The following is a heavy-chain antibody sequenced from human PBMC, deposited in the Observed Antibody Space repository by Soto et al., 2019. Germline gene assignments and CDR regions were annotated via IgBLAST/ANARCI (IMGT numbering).Heavy chain of an antibody. V-gene: IGHV1-8*02. D-gene: IGHD3-22*01. Sequence: ASVDGSGKTSGYNFITFDVDWVRQATVHGLEWMGWMNPNSGNTGYAQELRGRVTMTRNTSNTTAYMELNSLRPEDTALYYCAKGRSSMIVVVMDYWGQGPPVTVAS. CDR1: GYNFITFD. CDR2: MNPNSGNT. CDR3: AKGRSSMIVVVMDY. J-gene: IGHJ4*02.